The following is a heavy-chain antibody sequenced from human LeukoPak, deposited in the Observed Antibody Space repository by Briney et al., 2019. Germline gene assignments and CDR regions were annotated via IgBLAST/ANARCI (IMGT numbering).Heavy chain of an antibody. V-gene: IGHV4-39*01. J-gene: IGHJ4*02. CDR3: GRHADHFGSGSYYSPFDC. CDR2: IYYSGSP. CDR1: GGSVSSGSYY. Sequence: SETLSLTCTVSGGSVSSGSYYWGWIRQPPGKGLEWIGSIYYSGSPTYNPSLRSRVTISVDTSKNQFSLKLTSVTATDTAVYFCGRHADHFGSGSYYSPFDCWGQGTRVTVSS. D-gene: IGHD3-10*01.